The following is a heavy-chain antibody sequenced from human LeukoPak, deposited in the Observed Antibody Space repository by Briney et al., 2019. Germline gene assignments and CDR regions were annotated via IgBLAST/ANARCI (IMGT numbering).Heavy chain of an antibody. Sequence: SVKVSCKASGGTFSSYAISWVRQAPGQGLEWMGRIIPILGIANYAQKFQGRVTITADKSTSTAYMELSSLRSEDTAVYYCARDEVPSVVSHEDYWGQGTLVTVSS. D-gene: IGHD2-2*01. CDR3: ARDEVPSVVSHEDY. V-gene: IGHV1-69*04. J-gene: IGHJ4*02. CDR1: GGTFSSYA. CDR2: IIPILGIA.